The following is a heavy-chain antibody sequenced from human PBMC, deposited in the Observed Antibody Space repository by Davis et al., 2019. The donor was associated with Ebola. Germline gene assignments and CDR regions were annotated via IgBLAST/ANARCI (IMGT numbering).Heavy chain of an antibody. CDR1: GFTFSDYY. D-gene: IGHD1-26*01. V-gene: IGHV3-11*01. Sequence: GESLKISCAASGFTFSDYYMSWIRQAPGKGLEWVSYISSSGSTIYYADSVKGRFTISRDNAKNSLYLQMNSLRAEDTAVYYCARAPATKDSGRSDYWGQGTLVTVSS. J-gene: IGHJ4*02. CDR2: ISSSGSTI. CDR3: ARAPATKDSGRSDY.